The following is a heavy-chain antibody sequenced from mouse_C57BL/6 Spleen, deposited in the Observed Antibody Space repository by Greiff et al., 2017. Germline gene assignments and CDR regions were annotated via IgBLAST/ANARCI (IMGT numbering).Heavy chain of an antibody. CDR3: ERYDGGMDY. D-gene: IGHD2-12*01. CDR2: IDPSDSYT. CDR1: GYTFTSYW. J-gene: IGHJ4*01. V-gene: IGHV1-50*01. Sequence: QVQLQQPGAELVKPGASVKLSCKASGYTFTSYWMQWVKQRPGQGLEWIGEIDPSDSYTNYNQKFKGKATLTVDTSSSTAYMQLSSLTSEDSAVYYCERYDGGMDYWGQGTSVTVSS.